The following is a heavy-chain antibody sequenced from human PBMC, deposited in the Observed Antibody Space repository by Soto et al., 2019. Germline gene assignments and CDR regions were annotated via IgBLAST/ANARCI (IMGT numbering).Heavy chain of an antibody. V-gene: IGHV1-69*08. J-gene: IGHJ4*02. D-gene: IGHD3-10*01. CDR3: ARDLVVRGVLPQSRCFDY. CDR2: IIPILGIA. Sequence: QVQLVQSGAEVKKPGSSVKVSCKASGGTFSSYTISWVRQAPGQGLEWMGRIIPILGIANYAQKFQGRVTITADNTTSTANMELCSLRSEDTVVYYCARDLVVRGVLPQSRCFDYWGQGTLVTVSS. CDR1: GGTFSSYT.